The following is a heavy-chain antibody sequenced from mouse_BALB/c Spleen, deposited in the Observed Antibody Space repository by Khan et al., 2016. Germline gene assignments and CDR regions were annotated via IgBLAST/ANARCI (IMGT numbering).Heavy chain of an antibody. CDR1: GYTFTNYA. D-gene: IGHD2-1*01. CDR2: INTYTGKP. CDR3: ARGHGNLDY. Sequence: QIQLVQSGPELKKPGETVKISCKASGYTFTNYAMNWVKQAPGKGLKWMGWINTYTGKPTYADDFKGRFAFSLETSASTAFLQINNLNNEDMATXCCARGHGNLDYWVQGTTLTVSS. J-gene: IGHJ2*01. V-gene: IGHV9-1*02.